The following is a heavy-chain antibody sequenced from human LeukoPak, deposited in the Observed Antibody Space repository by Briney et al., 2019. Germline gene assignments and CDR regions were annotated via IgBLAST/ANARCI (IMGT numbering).Heavy chain of an antibody. CDR3: AKDRPPYSSSWYHFDY. V-gene: IGHV3-30*18. Sequence: PGGSLRLSCAASGFTFSSYGMHWVRQAPGKGLEWVAVILYDGSNKYYADSVKGRFTISRDNSKNTLYLQMNSLRAEDTAVYYCAKDRPPYSSSWYHFDYWGQGTLVTVSS. CDR2: ILYDGSNK. J-gene: IGHJ4*02. CDR1: GFTFSSYG. D-gene: IGHD6-13*01.